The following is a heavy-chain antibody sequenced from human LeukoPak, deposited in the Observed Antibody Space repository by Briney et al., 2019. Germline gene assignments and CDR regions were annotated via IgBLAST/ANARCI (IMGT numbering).Heavy chain of an antibody. CDR3: ARDGDYGGNSYFDY. V-gene: IGHV3-30*04. D-gene: IGHD4-23*01. CDR1: GFTFSSYA. J-gene: IGHJ4*02. CDR2: ISYDGSNK. Sequence: GRSLRLSCAASGFTFSSYAMHWVRQAPGKGLEWVAVISYDGSNKYYADSVKGRFTISRDNSKNTPYLQMNSLRAEDTAVYYCARDGDYGGNSYFDYWGQGTLVTVSS.